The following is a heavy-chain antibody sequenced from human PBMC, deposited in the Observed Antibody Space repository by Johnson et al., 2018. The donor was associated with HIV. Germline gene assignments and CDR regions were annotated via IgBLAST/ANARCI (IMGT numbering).Heavy chain of an antibody. D-gene: IGHD2-15*01. CDR2: IHHDGSNT. V-gene: IGHV3-9*01. CDR3: ARALRVVVVAATFDAFDI. CDR1: GFTFDDYA. J-gene: IGHJ3*02. Sequence: VQLVESGGGLVQPGRSLRLSCAASGFTFDDYAMHWVRQAPGKGLEWVSRIHHDGSNTSYADSVTGRFTISRDNAKNSLYLQMNSLRAEDTALYYCARALRVVVVAATFDAFDIWGKGTMVTVSS.